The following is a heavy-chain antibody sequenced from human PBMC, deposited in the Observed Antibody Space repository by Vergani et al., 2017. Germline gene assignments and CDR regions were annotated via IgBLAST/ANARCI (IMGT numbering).Heavy chain of an antibody. D-gene: IGHD2-15*01. Sequence: QVQLQQWGAGLLKPSETLSLTCAVYGGSFSGYYWSWIRQPPGKGREWIGEINHSGSTNYNPSLKSRVTISVDTSKNQFSLKLSSVTTADTAVYYCASGLRVASLGYWGQGTLVTVSS. J-gene: IGHJ4*02. V-gene: IGHV4-34*01. CDR3: ASGLRVASLGY. CDR1: GGSFSGYY. CDR2: INHSGST.